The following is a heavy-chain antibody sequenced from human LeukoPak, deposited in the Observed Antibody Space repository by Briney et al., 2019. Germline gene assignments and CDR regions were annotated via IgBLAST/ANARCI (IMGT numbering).Heavy chain of an antibody. D-gene: IGHD6-13*01. J-gene: IGHJ4*02. V-gene: IGHV4-39*01. Sequence: SETLSLTCTVSGGSISSSSYYWAWIRQPPGKGLECIGSIYYSGSTYSNPSLKSRVTISVDTSKNQFSLKLSSVTAADTAVYYCARQTGAAAGSFDYWGQGTLVTVSS. CDR3: ARQTGAAAGSFDY. CDR2: IYYSGST. CDR1: GGSISSSSYY.